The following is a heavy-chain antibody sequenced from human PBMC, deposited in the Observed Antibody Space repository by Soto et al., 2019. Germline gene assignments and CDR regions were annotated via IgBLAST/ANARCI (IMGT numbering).Heavy chain of an antibody. CDR3: ARGRVRGYCSGGSCYSRTAEYFQH. CDR1: GGSFSGYY. CDR2: INHSGST. J-gene: IGHJ1*01. V-gene: IGHV4-34*01. Sequence: ASETLSLTCAVYGGSFSGYYWSWIRQPPGKGLEWIGEINHSGSTNYNPSLKSRVTISVDTSKNQFSLKLSSVTAADTAVYYCARGRVRGYCSGGSCYSRTAEYFQHWGQGTLVTVSS. D-gene: IGHD2-15*01.